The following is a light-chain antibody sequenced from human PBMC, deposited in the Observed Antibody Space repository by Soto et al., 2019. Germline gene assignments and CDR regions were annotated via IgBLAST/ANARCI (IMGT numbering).Light chain of an antibody. Sequence: EIVMTQSPATLSVSPGERATLSCRASQSVSSNLAWYQQKPGQAPRLLIYGASTRATGIPARFSGSGSGTEFTLPISSLQSEDFAIFFWQQYNNWPPDRTFGQGTKVEIK. J-gene: IGKJ1*01. V-gene: IGKV3-15*01. CDR1: QSVSSN. CDR3: QQYNNWPPDRT. CDR2: GAS.